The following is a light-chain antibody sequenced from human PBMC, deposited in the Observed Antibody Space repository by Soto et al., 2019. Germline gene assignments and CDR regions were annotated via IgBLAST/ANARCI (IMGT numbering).Light chain of an antibody. V-gene: IGKV1D-12*01. Sequence: EMEMTQSPSSLCASVGDRVSVTCRASRGISSWLAWYQRKPGRAPKLLIYAASRLQSGVPLRFSGSRSGTDFTLTISGLQLEDFAIYYSPQLNSFPLPSAPGTRLEI. CDR2: AAS. CDR3: PQLNSFPLP. CDR1: RGISSW. J-gene: IGKJ5*01.